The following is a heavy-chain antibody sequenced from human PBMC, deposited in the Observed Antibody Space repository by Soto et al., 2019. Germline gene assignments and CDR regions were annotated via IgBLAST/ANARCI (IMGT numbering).Heavy chain of an antibody. CDR1: GGSIGSGGYY. J-gene: IGHJ6*02. V-gene: IGHV4-31*03. CDR3: ARDPYPDYYAMDV. CDR2: IYYSGST. Sequence: SETLSLTCTVSGGSIGSGGYYWSWVRQRPGKGLEWIGYIYYSGSTYYNPSLKSRLTISIDTSKSQFSLNLSSVTAADTAVYYCARDPYPDYYAMDVWGHGTSVTVSS. D-gene: IGHD2-2*02.